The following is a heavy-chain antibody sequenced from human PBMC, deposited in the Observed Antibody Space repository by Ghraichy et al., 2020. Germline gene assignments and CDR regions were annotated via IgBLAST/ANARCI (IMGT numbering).Heavy chain of an antibody. CDR1: GFTFSSYW. D-gene: IGHD4-17*01. J-gene: IGHJ4*02. V-gene: IGHV3-7*01. Sequence: ESLNISCAASGFTFSSYWMSWVRQAPGKGLEWVANIKQDGSEKYYVDSVKGRFTISRDNAKNSLYLQMNSLRAEDTAVYYCARVVRDYGDYTFDYWGQGTLVTVSS. CDR3: ARVVRDYGDYTFDY. CDR2: IKQDGSEK.